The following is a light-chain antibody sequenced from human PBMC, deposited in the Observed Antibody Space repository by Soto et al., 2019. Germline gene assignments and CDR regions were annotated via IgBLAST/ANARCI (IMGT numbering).Light chain of an antibody. CDR3: QESYTALSIT. V-gene: IGKV1-39*01. CDR2: GAS. CDR1: EGINRH. Sequence: DIQMTQSPSSLSASVGDRVTITCRASEGINRHLNWYQQQPGKAPKLLIYGASSLQNGVPSRFRGGGSGTYFTLIITNLQPEDFATYYCQESYTALSITFGHGTRLEIK. J-gene: IGKJ5*01.